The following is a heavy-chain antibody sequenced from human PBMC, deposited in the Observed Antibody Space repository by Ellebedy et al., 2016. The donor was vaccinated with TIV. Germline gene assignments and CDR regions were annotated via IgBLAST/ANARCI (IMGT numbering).Heavy chain of an antibody. V-gene: IGHV3-7*01. CDR2: IYQDGSGR. D-gene: IGHD4-17*01. Sequence: PGGSLRLSCAASGFSFRSYWMSWVRQAPGKGLEWVANIYQDGSGRYYVDSVKGRFTISRDNANNLLFLQMNRLRAEDTAVYYCARRGSYGDYAVQVNSWFVTWGQGTLVTVSS. J-gene: IGHJ5*02. CDR1: GFSFRSYW. CDR3: ARRGSYGDYAVQVNSWFVT.